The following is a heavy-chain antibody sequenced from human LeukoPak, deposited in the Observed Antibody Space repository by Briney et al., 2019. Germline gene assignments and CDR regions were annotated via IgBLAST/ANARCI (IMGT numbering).Heavy chain of an antibody. CDR1: GGSISSGGYY. Sequence: NASETLSLTCTVSGGSISSGGYYWSWIRQHPGKGLEWIGYIYYSGSTYYNPSLKSRVTISVDTSKNQFSLKLSSVTAADTAVYYCARISEIAAAGVDYWGQGTLVTVSS. CDR2: IYYSGST. D-gene: IGHD6-13*01. J-gene: IGHJ4*02. CDR3: ARISEIAAAGVDY. V-gene: IGHV4-31*03.